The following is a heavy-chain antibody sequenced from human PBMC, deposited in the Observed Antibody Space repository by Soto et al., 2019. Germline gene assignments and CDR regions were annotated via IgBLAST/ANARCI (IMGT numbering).Heavy chain of an antibody. CDR3: AKDTYYHDTSGYYTFDY. D-gene: IGHD3-22*01. V-gene: IGHV3-30*18. CDR2: ISYDGRNK. J-gene: IGHJ4*02. CDR1: GLTFSSYG. Sequence: PGGSLRLSCAASGLTFSSYGMHWVRQAPGRGQEWVAGISYDGRNKYYVDSVKGRFTISRDNSKNTLDLQMNSLRVEDTAVFYCAKDTYYHDTSGYYTFDYWGQGALVTVSS.